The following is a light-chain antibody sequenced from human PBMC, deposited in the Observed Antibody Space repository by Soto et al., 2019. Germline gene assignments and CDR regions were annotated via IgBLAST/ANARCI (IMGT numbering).Light chain of an antibody. CDR1: NSDVGAYNF. V-gene: IGLV2-14*01. Sequence: QSALTQPASVSGSPGQSIAISCTGTNSDVGAYNFVSWYQQYPGKAPKLIIHEVNNRPSGVSDRFSGSKSGNTASLTISGLQADDGADYYCSSFTTYNTGVFGTGTKVTVL. CDR2: EVN. CDR3: SSFTTYNTGV. J-gene: IGLJ1*01.